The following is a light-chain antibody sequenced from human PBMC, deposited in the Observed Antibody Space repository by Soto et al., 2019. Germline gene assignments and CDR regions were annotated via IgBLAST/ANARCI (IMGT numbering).Light chain of an antibody. J-gene: IGKJ1*01. CDR3: QQYNSYWT. Sequence: DIQITQSPSTPSASVGDRVTIPFRASQSISSWLTWYQQKPGKAPKLLIYDASSLESGVPSRFSGSGSGTEFTLTISSLQPDDFATYYCQQYNSYWTFGQGTKVDIK. V-gene: IGKV1-5*01. CDR2: DAS. CDR1: QSISSW.